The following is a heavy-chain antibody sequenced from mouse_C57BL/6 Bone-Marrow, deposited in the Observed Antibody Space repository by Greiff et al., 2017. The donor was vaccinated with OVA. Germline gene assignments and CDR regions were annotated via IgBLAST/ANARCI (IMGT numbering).Heavy chain of an antibody. V-gene: IGHV5-17*01. J-gene: IGHJ4*01. CDR2: ISSGSSTL. CDR3: ARDYSNYLLDY. Sequence: DVKLVESGGGLVKPGGSLKLSCAASGFTFSDYGMHWVRQAPEKGLEWVAYISSGSSTLYYADTVTGRFTISRDNAKNTLFLQMTSLRSEDTAMDYCARDYSNYLLDYWGQGTSVTVSS. D-gene: IGHD2-5*01. CDR1: GFTFSDYG.